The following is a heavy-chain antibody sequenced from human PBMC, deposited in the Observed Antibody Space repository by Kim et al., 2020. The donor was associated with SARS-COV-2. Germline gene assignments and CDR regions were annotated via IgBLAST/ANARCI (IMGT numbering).Heavy chain of an antibody. D-gene: IGHD5-12*01. Sequence: GGSLRLSCAASGFTFSSYAMYWVRQPPGKGLQWVAVMSYNGVNKYYADSVKGRFTISRDNSKSTLYLQMNTLRGEDTAVYYCARAGSDYDVYYNYAMDVWGQGSTVTVSS. CDR2: MSYNGVNK. V-gene: IGHV3-30-3*01. J-gene: IGHJ6*02. CDR1: GFTFSSYA. CDR3: ARAGSDYDVYYNYAMDV.